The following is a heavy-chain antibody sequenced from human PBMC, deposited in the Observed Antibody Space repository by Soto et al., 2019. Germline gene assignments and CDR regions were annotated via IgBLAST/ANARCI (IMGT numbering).Heavy chain of an antibody. CDR2: IYYSGST. CDR3: ARAGLLWFGEEYYFDY. Sequence: QVQLQESGPGLVKPSETLSLTCTVSGGSISSYYWSWIRQPPGKGLERIGYIYYSGSTNYNPSLKSRVTISVDTSKNQFSLKLSSVTAADTAVYYCARAGLLWFGEEYYFDYWGQGTLVTVSS. J-gene: IGHJ4*02. V-gene: IGHV4-59*01. CDR1: GGSISSYY. D-gene: IGHD3-10*01.